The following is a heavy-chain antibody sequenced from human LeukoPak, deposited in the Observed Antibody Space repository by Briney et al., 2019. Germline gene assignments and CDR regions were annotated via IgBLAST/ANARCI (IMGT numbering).Heavy chain of an antibody. J-gene: IGHJ4*02. D-gene: IGHD3-9*01. Sequence: GASLRLSCAASGFTFSSYAMSWVRQAPGKGLEWVSAILGSGVTTYYADSVKGRFTISRDNSKNTLYLQMNTLRAEDTALYYCSNWANYDVLSGYYAPDYWGQGTLVTVSS. V-gene: IGHV3-23*01. CDR2: ILGSGVTT. CDR3: SNWANYDVLSGYYAPDY. CDR1: GFTFSSYA.